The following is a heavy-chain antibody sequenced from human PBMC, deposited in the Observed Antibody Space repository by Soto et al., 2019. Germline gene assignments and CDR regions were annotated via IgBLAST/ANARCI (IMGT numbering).Heavy chain of an antibody. CDR1: VLPIPTAW. CDR2: IKTKSEGEAT. J-gene: IGHJ6*02. D-gene: IGHD2-15*01. V-gene: IGHV3-15*07. Sequence: EVQLVESGGGLVKPGGSLGLSWAAFVLPIPTAWMNWVRQAPGKGLEWVGGIKTKSEGEATDYAAPLKGRFTISRDDSKNTLFLQMNSLKTEDTAVYYCTTGSVEGVWGQGATVTVSS. CDR3: TTGSVEGV.